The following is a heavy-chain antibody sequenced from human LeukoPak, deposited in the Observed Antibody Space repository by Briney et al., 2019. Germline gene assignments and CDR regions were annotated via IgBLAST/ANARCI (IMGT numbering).Heavy chain of an antibody. Sequence: SETLSLTCAVYGGSFSGYYWSWIRQHPGKGLEWLGYIYYSGTTYYNPSLESRVTLSVDTSKNQFSLRLSSVTAADTAVYYCARYRDSGGRLAFDIWGQGTMATVSS. V-gene: IGHV4-31*11. CDR3: ARYRDSGGRLAFDI. CDR2: IYYSGTT. CDR1: GGSFSGYY. J-gene: IGHJ3*02. D-gene: IGHD2-15*01.